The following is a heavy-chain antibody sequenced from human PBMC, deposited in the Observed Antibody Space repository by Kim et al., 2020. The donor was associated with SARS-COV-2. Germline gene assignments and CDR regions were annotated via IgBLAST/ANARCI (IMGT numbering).Heavy chain of an antibody. D-gene: IGHD3-22*01. CDR3: ARARGSSGYYFRYFDY. Sequence: SETLSLTCAVYGGSFSGYYWSWIRQPPGKGLEWIGEINHSGSTNYNPSLKSRVTISVDTSKNQFSLKLSSVTAADTAVYYCARARGSSGYYFRYFDYWGQGTLVTVSS. V-gene: IGHV4-34*01. CDR1: GGSFSGYY. CDR2: INHSGST. J-gene: IGHJ4*02.